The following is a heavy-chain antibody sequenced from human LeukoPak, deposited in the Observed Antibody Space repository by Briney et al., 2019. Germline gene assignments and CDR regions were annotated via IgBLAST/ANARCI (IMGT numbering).Heavy chain of an antibody. CDR1: GGSISSYY. J-gene: IGHJ4*02. Sequence: SETLSLTCTVSGGSISSYYWSWIRQPPGKGLEWIGEINHSGSTNYNPSLKSRVTISVDTSKNQFSLKLSSVTAADTAVYYCARGSQWLVRSLGYWGQGTLVTVSS. CDR3: ARGSQWLVRSLGY. CDR2: INHSGST. D-gene: IGHD6-19*01. V-gene: IGHV4-34*01.